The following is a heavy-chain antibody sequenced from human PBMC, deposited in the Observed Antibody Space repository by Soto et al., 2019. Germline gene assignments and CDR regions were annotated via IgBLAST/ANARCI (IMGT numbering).Heavy chain of an antibody. D-gene: IGHD3-10*01. CDR3: AGQLGYYDY. J-gene: IGHJ4*02. V-gene: IGHV4-39*01. CDR1: GGSIVSISHY. Sequence: QLQLQESGPGLVKPSETLSLTCTVSGGSIVSISHYWGWIRQPPGKELEWIGTIYYSGSTYYNPSLKGRVTMSVDTSKIEISLNLDSVTAADSAVYFCAGQLGYYDYWGQGTLVTVSS. CDR2: IYYSGST.